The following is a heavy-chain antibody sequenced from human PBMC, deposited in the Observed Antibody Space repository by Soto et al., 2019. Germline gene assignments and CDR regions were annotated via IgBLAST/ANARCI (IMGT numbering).Heavy chain of an antibody. CDR1: GGTFSSYT. CDR2: IIPILGIA. D-gene: IGHD2-8*02. Sequence: QVQLVQSGAEVKKPGSSVKVSCKASGGTFSSYTISWVRQAPGQGLEWMGRIIPILGIANYAQKFQGRVTITADKSTSTAYMGLSSLRSEATAVYYCARLVTGSQFDYWGQGTLVTVSS. V-gene: IGHV1-69*02. J-gene: IGHJ4*02. CDR3: ARLVTGSQFDY.